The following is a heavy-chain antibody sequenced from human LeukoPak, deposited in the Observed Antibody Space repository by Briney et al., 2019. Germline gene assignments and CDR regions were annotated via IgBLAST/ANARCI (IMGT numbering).Heavy chain of an antibody. Sequence: PGGSLRLSCAASGFTFDDHAMHWIRQAPGKGLEWVSGLSWNSGSIDYADSVKGRFTISRDNAKNSLYLQMNSLRGEDTAVYYCARDVALSTYHFDSSGLLDYWGQGTLVTVSS. CDR2: LSWNSGSI. J-gene: IGHJ4*02. CDR3: ARDVALSTYHFDSSGLLDY. V-gene: IGHV3-9*01. CDR1: GFTFDDHA. D-gene: IGHD3-22*01.